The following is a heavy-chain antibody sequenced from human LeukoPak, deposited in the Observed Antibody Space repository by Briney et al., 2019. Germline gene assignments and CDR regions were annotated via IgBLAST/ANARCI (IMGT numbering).Heavy chain of an antibody. Sequence: GGSLRLSCAASGFTFDDYGMSWARQAPGKGLEWVSGINWNGGSTGYADYVKGRFTISRDNAKNSLYLQMNSLRAEDTALYYCARDRPRGDYYYMDVWGKGTTVTVSS. CDR3: ARDRPRGDYYYMDV. CDR1: GFTFDDYG. J-gene: IGHJ6*03. D-gene: IGHD3-10*01. CDR2: INWNGGST. V-gene: IGHV3-20*04.